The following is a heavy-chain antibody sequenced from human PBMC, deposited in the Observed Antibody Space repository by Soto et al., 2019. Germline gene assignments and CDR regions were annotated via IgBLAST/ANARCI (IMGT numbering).Heavy chain of an antibody. Sequence: SETLSLTCTVSGGSISSYYWSWIRQPPGKGLEWIGYIYYSGSTNYNPSLKSRVTISVDTSKNQFSLKLSSVTAADTAVYYCARAGFSGGADRFDYWGQGTLVTVSS. CDR3: ARAGFSGGADRFDY. CDR1: GGSISSYY. CDR2: IYYSGST. J-gene: IGHJ4*02. D-gene: IGHD3-16*01. V-gene: IGHV4-59*01.